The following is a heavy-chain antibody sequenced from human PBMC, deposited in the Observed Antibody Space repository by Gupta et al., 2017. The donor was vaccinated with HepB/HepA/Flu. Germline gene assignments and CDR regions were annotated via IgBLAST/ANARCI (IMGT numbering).Heavy chain of an antibody. CDR1: GFTFSHAW. V-gene: IGHV3-15*01. D-gene: IGHD3-10*01. Sequence: EVQLVESGGGLVTPGGSLSLSCAASGFTFSHAWMSWVRQAPGKGLEWVGRIKINTDGGTAEYAAPVKGRFTISRDDSKNTLYLQMNSLKIEDTAVYYCTTDYYASGIYPKGATSVFFDFWGLGTLVTVSS. CDR2: IKINTDGGTA. CDR3: TTDYYASGIYPKGATSVFFDF. J-gene: IGHJ4*02.